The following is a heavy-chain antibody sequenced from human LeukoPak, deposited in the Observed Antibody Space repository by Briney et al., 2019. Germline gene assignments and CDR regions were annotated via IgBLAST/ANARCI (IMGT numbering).Heavy chain of an antibody. D-gene: IGHD6-19*01. CDR1: GFTFSSDS. CDR3: ASLYSSGWYWDFGAADADYMDV. V-gene: IGHV3-21*01. J-gene: IGHJ6*03. Sequence: GGSLRLSCAASGFTFSSDSMNWVRRAPGKGLEWVSSISSSSSYIYYADSMKGRFTISRDNAKNSVYLQMNSLRAEDTAVYYCASLYSSGWYWDFGAADADYMDVWGKGTKVTVSS. CDR2: ISSSSSYI.